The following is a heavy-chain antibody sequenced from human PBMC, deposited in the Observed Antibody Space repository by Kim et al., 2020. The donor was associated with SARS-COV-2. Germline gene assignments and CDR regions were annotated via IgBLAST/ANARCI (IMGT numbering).Heavy chain of an antibody. J-gene: IGHJ3*02. CDR1: GFTFSSDG. CDR3: AKDLPSLTWAGFAHDAFDI. D-gene: IGHD7-27*01. Sequence: GGSLRLSCAASGFTFSSDGMHWVRQAPGKGLEWVAVIWYDGSNKYYADSVKGRFTISRDNSKNTLYLQMNSLRAEDTAVYYCAKDLPSLTWAGFAHDAFDIWGQGNMVTVSS. V-gene: IGHV3-33*06. CDR2: IWYDGSNK.